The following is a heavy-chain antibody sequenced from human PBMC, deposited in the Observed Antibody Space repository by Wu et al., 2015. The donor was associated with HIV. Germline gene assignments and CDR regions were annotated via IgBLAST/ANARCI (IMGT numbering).Heavy chain of an antibody. CDR3: TRVIHRRITTAGPDYYYYAMDV. V-gene: IGHV1-18*01. Sequence: QVQLVQSGTEVKKPGASVKVSCKASGYSFNTYGINWVRQAPGQGLEWMGWISANNGNTESTQRLQGRVTMTTDTSTSTAYMDLSSLTSEDTAVYFCTRVIHRRITTAGPDYYYYAMDVWDQGP. CDR1: GYSFNTYG. D-gene: IGHD6-13*01. J-gene: IGHJ6*02. CDR2: ISANNGNT.